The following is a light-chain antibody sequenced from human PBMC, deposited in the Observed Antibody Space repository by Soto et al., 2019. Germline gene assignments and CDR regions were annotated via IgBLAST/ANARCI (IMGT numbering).Light chain of an antibody. CDR3: SSYAGSLTYVV. CDR2: DVT. J-gene: IGLJ2*01. CDR1: SNDIGGYNY. V-gene: IGLV2-11*01. Sequence: QSALTQPRSVSGSPGQSVTISCTGTSNDIGGYNYVSWYQQHPGKAPKLMIYDVTKRPSGVPDRFSGSKSGNTASLTISGLQAEDEADYYCSSYAGSLTYVVFGGGTKLTVL.